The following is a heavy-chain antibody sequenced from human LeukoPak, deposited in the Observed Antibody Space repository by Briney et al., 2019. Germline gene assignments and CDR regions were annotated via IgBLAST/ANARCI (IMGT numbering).Heavy chain of an antibody. J-gene: IGHJ5*02. CDR2: INPSGGST. CDR1: GYTFTSYY. D-gene: IGHD3-16*01. V-gene: IGHV1-46*01. CDR3: AREDDRTFEFDP. Sequence: ATVKVSCKASGYTFTSYYMHWVRQAPGQGLEWMGIINPSGGSTSYAQKFQGRVTMTRDMSTSTVYMELSSLRSEDTAVYYCAREDDRTFEFDPWGQGTLVTVSS.